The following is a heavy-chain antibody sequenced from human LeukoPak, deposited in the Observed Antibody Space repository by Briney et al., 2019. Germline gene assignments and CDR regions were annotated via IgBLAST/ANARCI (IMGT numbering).Heavy chain of an antibody. D-gene: IGHD6-13*01. CDR1: GGSISSSSYY. V-gene: IGHV4-39*01. CDR3: ARLSPAGTDY. Sequence: SETLSLTCTVSGGSISSSSYYWGWIRQPPGKGLEWIGSIYYSGSTYYNPSLKSRVAISVDTSKNQFSLKLSSVTAADTAVYYCARLSPAGTDYWGQGTLVTVSS. CDR2: IYYSGST. J-gene: IGHJ4*02.